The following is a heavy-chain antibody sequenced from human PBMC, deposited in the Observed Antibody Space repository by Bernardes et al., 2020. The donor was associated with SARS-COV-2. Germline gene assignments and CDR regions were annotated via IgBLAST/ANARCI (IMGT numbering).Heavy chain of an antibody. CDR2: ISSSGSIV. D-gene: IGHD1-7*01. Sequence: GGSLRLSCAASGFTFSSDNMNWVRQAPGKGLEWIAYISSSGSIVYYADSVKGRFSISRDNAMNSLFLQMNSLRAEDTAVYYCARKRNWDSFDIWGQGTVVTVSS. J-gene: IGHJ3*02. V-gene: IGHV3-48*01. CDR1: GFTFSSDN. CDR3: ARKRNWDSFDI.